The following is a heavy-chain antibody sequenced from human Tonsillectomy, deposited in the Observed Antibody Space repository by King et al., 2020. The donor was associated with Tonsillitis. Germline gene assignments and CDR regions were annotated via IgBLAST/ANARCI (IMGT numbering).Heavy chain of an antibody. Sequence: DVQLVESGGGVVQPGGSLRLSCAASGFTFDDYAMHWVRQAPGKGLEWVSLISGDGDSTYYADSVKGRFTISRDNSKYSLFLQMNSLKTEDTALYYCAKAGGFYCDGGSCYADYWGQGTLVTVSS. CDR3: AKAGGFYCDGGSCYADY. J-gene: IGHJ4*02. CDR1: GFTFDDYA. D-gene: IGHD2-15*01. V-gene: IGHV3-43*02. CDR2: ISGDGDST.